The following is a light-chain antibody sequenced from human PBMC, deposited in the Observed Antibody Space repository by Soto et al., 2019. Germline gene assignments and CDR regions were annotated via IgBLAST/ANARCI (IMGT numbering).Light chain of an antibody. V-gene: IGKV1-39*01. CDR2: SAS. CDR3: QQSYSTPFT. CDR1: QNINNY. Sequence: DIQVTQSPSSLSASVGDRVTITCRASQNINNYLNWYQQKPGKAPKLLIYSASSLQSGVSSSFSGSGSRTDYTLTISSLQPEDFATYYCQQSYSTPFTFGGGTKVEIK. J-gene: IGKJ4*01.